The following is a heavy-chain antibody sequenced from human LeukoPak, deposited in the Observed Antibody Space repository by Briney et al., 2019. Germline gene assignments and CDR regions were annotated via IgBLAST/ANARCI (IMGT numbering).Heavy chain of an antibody. CDR1: GFTFSSDS. J-gene: IGHJ4*02. V-gene: IGHV3-21*01. CDR3: ARDRLRDMIVVPRDY. D-gene: IGHD3-22*01. CDR2: ISSSIGYI. Sequence: GGSLRLSCAASGFTFSSDSMNWVRQAPGKGRGWVSSISSSIGYIYYADSVKGGFTIYRDSAKNSLHLQMHSLRAEDTAVYHCARDRLRDMIVVPRDYWGQGTLVPVSS.